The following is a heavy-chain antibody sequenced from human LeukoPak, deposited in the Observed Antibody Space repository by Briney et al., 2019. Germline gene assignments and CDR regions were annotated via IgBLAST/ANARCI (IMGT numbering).Heavy chain of an antibody. D-gene: IGHD3-22*01. CDR2: INPNNGGT. Sequence: ASVKVSCKASGYTFTDHYLHWVRQAPGQGFEWMGWINPNNGGTNYAQKFQASLTMTRDASISTAFLDLSRLKSDDTAVYYCARGWDGHTMILVDGPHFDYWGQGTLVTVTT. CDR1: GYTFTDHY. V-gene: IGHV1-2*04. J-gene: IGHJ4*02. CDR3: ARGWDGHTMILVDGPHFDY.